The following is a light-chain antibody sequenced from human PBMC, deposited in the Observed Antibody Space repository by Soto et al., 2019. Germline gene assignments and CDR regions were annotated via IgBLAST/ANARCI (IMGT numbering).Light chain of an antibody. CDR2: GAS. J-gene: IGKJ2*01. V-gene: IGKV1-39*01. CDR1: QSIRRF. Sequence: DIQMTQSPSSLSASVGDRVTITCRASQSIRRFLNWSQQKPGKAPKLLIYGASSLQSGVPSRFSGSGSGTDFTRTISSLQPEDFATYYCHQSYSTRVFGQGTKLEIK. CDR3: HQSYSTRV.